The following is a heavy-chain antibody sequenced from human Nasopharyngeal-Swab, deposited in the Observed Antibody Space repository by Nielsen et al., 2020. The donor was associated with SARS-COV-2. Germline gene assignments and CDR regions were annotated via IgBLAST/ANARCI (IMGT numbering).Heavy chain of an antibody. CDR1: GYTLTELS. Sequence: ASVQVSCKVSGYTLTELSMHWVRQAPRKGLEWMGGFDPEDGETICAQKFQGRVTMTEDTSTDTAYMELSSLRSEDTAVYYCARTYGSGSYQNPGGYWGQGTLVTVSS. J-gene: IGHJ4*02. CDR2: FDPEDGET. V-gene: IGHV1-24*01. CDR3: ARTYGSGSYQNPGGY. D-gene: IGHD3-10*01.